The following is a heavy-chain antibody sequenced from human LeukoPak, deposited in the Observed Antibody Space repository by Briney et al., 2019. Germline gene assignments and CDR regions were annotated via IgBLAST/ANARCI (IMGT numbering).Heavy chain of an antibody. CDR2: INPNSGGT. J-gene: IGHJ4*02. D-gene: IGHD6-13*01. V-gene: IGHV1-2*02. Sequence: ASVKVSCKASGYSFAGYYMHWVRQAPGQGLEWMGWINPNSGGTDSAQNFKGRVTMTRDTSTSTAYMELRSLRSDDTAVYYCARVSLPVAAADHWGQGTLVTVSS. CDR3: ARVSLPVAAADH. CDR1: GYSFAGYY.